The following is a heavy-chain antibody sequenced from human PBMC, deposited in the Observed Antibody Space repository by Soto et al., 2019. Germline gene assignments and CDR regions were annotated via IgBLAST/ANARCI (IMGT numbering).Heavy chain of an antibody. D-gene: IGHD3-10*01. CDR1: GGSISSYY. CDR2: IYFSGST. V-gene: IGHV4-59*08. CDR3: ARPGNYGSGSYLYYLDY. Sequence: PSETLSLTCTVSGGSISSYYWSWIRQPPGKGLELIWFIYFSGSTNYIPSLKSRVTISVDTSKNLFSLKLSSLTAADTAVYYCARPGNYGSGSYLYYLDYWGQGTLVTVSS. J-gene: IGHJ4*02.